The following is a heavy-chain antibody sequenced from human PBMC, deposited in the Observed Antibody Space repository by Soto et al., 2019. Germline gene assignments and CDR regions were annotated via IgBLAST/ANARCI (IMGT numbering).Heavy chain of an antibody. CDR3: ARHLDRDNGSGSPLGPSDY. CDR1: GGSISSSSYY. CDR2: IYYSGST. V-gene: IGHV4-39*01. D-gene: IGHD3-10*01. J-gene: IGHJ4*02. Sequence: KTSETLSLTCTVSGGSISSSSYYWVWIRQPPGKGLEWIGSIYYSGSTYYNPSLKSRVTISVDTSKNQFSLKLSSVTAADTAVYYCARHLDRDNGSGSPLGPSDYWGQGTLVTVSS.